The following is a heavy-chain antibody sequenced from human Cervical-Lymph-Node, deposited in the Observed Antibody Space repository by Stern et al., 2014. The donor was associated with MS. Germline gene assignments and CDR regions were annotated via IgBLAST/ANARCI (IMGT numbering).Heavy chain of an antibody. J-gene: IGHJ6*02. CDR1: GYTFTSYA. CDR3: ARDVRDCSGGSCYAYYYYGMDV. V-gene: IGHV1-3*01. Sequence: QLVQSGAEVKKHGASVKASCQASGYTFTSYAMHWVRQAPGQRLEWMGWINAGNGNKKYSQKFQGRVTITRDTSASTAYMELSSLRSEDTAVYYCARDVRDCSGGSCYAYYYYGMDVWGQGTTVTVSS. D-gene: IGHD2-15*01. CDR2: INAGNGNK.